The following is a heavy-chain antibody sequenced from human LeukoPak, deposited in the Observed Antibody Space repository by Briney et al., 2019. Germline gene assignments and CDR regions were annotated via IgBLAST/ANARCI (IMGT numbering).Heavy chain of an antibody. J-gene: IGHJ3*02. V-gene: IGHV3-23*01. CDR1: GFTFSNYA. Sequence: GGSLRLSCAASGFTFSNYAMTWVRQAPGKGLEGVSAISGSGGSTYYADSVKGRFTISRDNSKNTLHLQMNSLRAEDTALYYCAKLSQSTVTTPGAFDIWGQGTMVTVSS. CDR3: AKLSQSTVTTPGAFDI. D-gene: IGHD4-17*01. CDR2: ISGSGGST.